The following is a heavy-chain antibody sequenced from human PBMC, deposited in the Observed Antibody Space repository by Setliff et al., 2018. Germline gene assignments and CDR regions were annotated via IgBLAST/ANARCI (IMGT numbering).Heavy chain of an antibody. CDR3: ARLATDYGDYESINNFDY. J-gene: IGHJ4*02. Sequence: PGESLKISCKGSGYSFTNYWIGWVRQMPGKGLEWMGIIYPGDSDTRYSPSFQGQVTISADKSISPAYLQWSSLKASDTAMYYCARLATDYGDYESINNFDYWGQGTLVTVSS. D-gene: IGHD4-17*01. V-gene: IGHV5-51*01. CDR2: IYPGDSDT. CDR1: GYSFTNYW.